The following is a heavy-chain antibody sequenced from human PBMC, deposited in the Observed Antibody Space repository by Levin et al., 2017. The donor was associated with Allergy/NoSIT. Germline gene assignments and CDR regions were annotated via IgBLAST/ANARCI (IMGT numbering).Heavy chain of an antibody. CDR1: GFTFSSYS. V-gene: IGHV3-21*01. CDR3: ARDGGEGWLGSGGMDV. D-gene: IGHD6-19*01. Sequence: GGSLRLSCAASGFTFSSYSMNWVRQAPGKGLEWVSSISSSSSYIYYADSVKGRFTISRDNAKNSLYLQMNSLRAEDTAVYYCARDGGEGWLGSGGMDVWGQGTTVTVSS. J-gene: IGHJ6*02. CDR2: ISSSSSYI.